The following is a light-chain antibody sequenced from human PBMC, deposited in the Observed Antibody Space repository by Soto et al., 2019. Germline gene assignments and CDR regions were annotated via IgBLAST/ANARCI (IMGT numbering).Light chain of an antibody. CDR1: SSDVGNYNV. Sequence: QSALTQPASVSESPGQSITISCAGTSSDVGNYNVVSWYQQHPVRAPKLIIYENNKRPSGVSNRVSGSKSGNMASLTISGLQADGEADYHCCSYVTGNIYVFGTGTKLTVL. CDR2: ENN. CDR3: CSYVTGNIYV. J-gene: IGLJ1*01. V-gene: IGLV2-23*01.